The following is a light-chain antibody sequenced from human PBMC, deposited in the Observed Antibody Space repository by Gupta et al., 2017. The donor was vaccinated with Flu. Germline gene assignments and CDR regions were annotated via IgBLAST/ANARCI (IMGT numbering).Light chain of an antibody. J-gene: IGLJ3*02. V-gene: IGLV2-14*01. CDR1: SSDVGSCNY. CDR3: SAYASSSLWV. CDR2: EVS. Sequence: QSALTQPASVSGSPGQSITISCTGTSSDVGSCNYVSWYQQHPGKAPKLMIYEVSKRPAGVANRFSGSKSGNTASLTISGRQEEDEADYYCSAYASSSLWVFGGGTKLTVL.